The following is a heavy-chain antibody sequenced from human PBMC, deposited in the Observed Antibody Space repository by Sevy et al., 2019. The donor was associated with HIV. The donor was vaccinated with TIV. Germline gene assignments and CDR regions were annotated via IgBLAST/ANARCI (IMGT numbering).Heavy chain of an antibody. CDR1: GFTFSNYW. D-gene: IGHD1-7*01. CDR2: INQNGSEK. CDR3: AREQKTGSKPAYFDS. Sequence: GGSLRLSCAASGFTFSNYWMSWVRQAPGKGLECVANINQNGSEKYYLDSVKGRFIVSRDNAKNSLYLQMNSLRAEDSAVDYCAREQKTGSKPAYFDSWGQGTLVTVSS. J-gene: IGHJ4*02. V-gene: IGHV3-7*01.